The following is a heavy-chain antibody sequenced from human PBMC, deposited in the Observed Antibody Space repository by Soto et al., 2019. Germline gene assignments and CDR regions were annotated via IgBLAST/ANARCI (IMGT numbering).Heavy chain of an antibody. J-gene: IGHJ4*02. V-gene: IGHV3-21*06. D-gene: IGHD3-10*01. CDR2: ISPSSSFL. Sequence: LRLSCAVSGFSFRSYYMNWVRQAPGRGLEWVSSISPSSSFLNYADSVKGRFTISRDNAKNSVNLQLNSLRAEDTAVYYCARVGTDYRSGSPYYSDYWGQGTLVTVSS. CDR1: GFSFRSYY. CDR3: ARVGTDYRSGSPYYSDY.